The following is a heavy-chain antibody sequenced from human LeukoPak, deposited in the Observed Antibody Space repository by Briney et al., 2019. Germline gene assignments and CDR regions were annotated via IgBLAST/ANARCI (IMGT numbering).Heavy chain of an antibody. CDR2: INQDGSEE. J-gene: IGHJ4*02. Sequence: GGSLRLSCAASGFTFSHYWMTWVRQAPGKGLEWVANINQDGSEEFYVDSLKGRFTISRDNAKNSLYPQINSLRADDTAIYYCARDSGRFYIDYWGQGTLVTVSS. V-gene: IGHV3-7*03. D-gene: IGHD1-26*01. CDR3: ARDSGRFYIDY. CDR1: GFTFSHYW.